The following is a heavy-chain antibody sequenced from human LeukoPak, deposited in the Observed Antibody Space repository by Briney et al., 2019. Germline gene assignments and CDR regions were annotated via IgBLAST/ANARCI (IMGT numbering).Heavy chain of an antibody. CDR3: AKATDTAMVTGFDY. CDR1: GFIFSNYW. D-gene: IGHD5-18*01. J-gene: IGHJ4*02. V-gene: IGHV3-7*01. Sequence: GGSLRLSCGASGFIFSNYWMSWVRQAPGKGLEWVANIKQDGSNKYYADSVKGRFTISRDNSKNTLYLQMNSLRAEDTAVYYCAKATDTAMVTGFDYWGQGTLVTVSS. CDR2: IKQDGSNK.